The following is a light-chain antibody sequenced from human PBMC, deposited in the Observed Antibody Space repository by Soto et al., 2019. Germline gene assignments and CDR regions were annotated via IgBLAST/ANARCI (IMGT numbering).Light chain of an antibody. CDR1: SSDVGGYKY. CDR2: EVS. Sequence: QSVLTQPPSASGSPGQSVPISCTGTSSDVGGYKYVSWYQQHPGKAPKLMIYEVSKRPSGVPDRVSGSKSGNTASLTGSGLQAEDEADYYCTSYAGSNTLVFGGGTKLTVL. CDR3: TSYAGSNTLV. J-gene: IGLJ3*02. V-gene: IGLV2-8*01.